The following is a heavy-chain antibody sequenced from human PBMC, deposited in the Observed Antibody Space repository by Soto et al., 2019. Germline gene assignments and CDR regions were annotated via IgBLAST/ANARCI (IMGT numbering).Heavy chain of an antibody. V-gene: IGHV1-69*01. CDR1: GGTFSSYA. D-gene: IGHD2-15*01. J-gene: IGHJ6*02. CDR2: IIPIFGTA. CDR3: ARPNCSGGSCYSSYYYDGMDV. Sequence: QVQLVQSGAEVKKPGSSVKVSCKASGGTFSSYAISWVRQAPGQGLEWMGGIIPIFGTANYAQKFQGRVTITADESTSTAYMELSSLRSEDTAVYYCARPNCSGGSCYSSYYYDGMDVWGQGTTVTVSS.